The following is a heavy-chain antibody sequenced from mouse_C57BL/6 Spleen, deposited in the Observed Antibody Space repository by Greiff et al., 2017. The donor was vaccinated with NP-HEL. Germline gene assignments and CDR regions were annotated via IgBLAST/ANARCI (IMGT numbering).Heavy chain of an antibody. J-gene: IGHJ4*01. D-gene: IGHD2-2*01. CDR2: ISDGGSYT. CDR3: ARALYGYDYAMDY. Sequence: EVKVVESGGGLVKPGGSLKLSCAASGFTFSSYAMSWVRQTPEKRLEWVATISDGGSYTYYPDNVQGRFTISRDNAKNNLYLQMSHLKSEDTAMYYCARALYGYDYAMDYWGQGTSVTVSS. CDR1: GFTFSSYA. V-gene: IGHV5-4*03.